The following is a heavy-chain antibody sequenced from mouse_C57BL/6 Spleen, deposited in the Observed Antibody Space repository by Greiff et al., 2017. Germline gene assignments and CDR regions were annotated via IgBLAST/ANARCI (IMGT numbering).Heavy chain of an antibody. Sequence: VKLQESGAELVRPGASVTLSCKASGYTFTDYEMHWVKQTPVHGLEWIGAIDPETGGTAYNQKFKGKAILTADKSSSTAYMELRSLTSEDSAVYYCTNVPYAMDYWGQGTSVTVSS. V-gene: IGHV1-15*01. CDR2: IDPETGGT. CDR3: TNVPYAMDY. CDR1: GYTFTDYE. J-gene: IGHJ4*01.